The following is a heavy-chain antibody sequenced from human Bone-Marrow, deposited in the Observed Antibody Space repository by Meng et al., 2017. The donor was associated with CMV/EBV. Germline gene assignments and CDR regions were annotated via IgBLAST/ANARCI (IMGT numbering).Heavy chain of an antibody. CDR3: ARGQRSRANYYDFWSGPPHY. CDR1: GYTFTGYY. D-gene: IGHD3-3*01. J-gene: IGHJ4*02. CDR2: INPNSGGT. V-gene: IGHV1-2*02. Sequence: ASVKVSCKASGYTFTGYYMHWVRQAPGQGLEWMGWINPNSGGTNYAQKFQGRVTITADKSTSTAYMELSSLRSEDTAVYYRARGQRSRANYYDFWSGPPHYWGQGTLVTVAS.